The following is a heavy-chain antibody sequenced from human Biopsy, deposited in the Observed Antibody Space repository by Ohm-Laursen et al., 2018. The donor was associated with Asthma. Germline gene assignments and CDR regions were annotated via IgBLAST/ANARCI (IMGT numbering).Heavy chain of an antibody. CDR3: ARFLTRRTGWFDP. J-gene: IGHJ5*02. CDR2: IHDSGST. Sequence: PGTLSLTWSVSGDSISNYYWNWIRQPPGKGLEWIGYIHDSGSTTYNPSLKSRVTIYLDRSKNQFSLRLTSVTSADTALYYCARFLTRRTGWFDPWGQGTLVTVYS. D-gene: IGHD1-14*01. V-gene: IGHV4-59*01. CDR1: GDSISNYY.